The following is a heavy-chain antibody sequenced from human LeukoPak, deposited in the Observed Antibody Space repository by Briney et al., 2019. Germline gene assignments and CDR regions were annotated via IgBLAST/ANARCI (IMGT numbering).Heavy chain of an antibody. CDR3: ARGGYIYGSFDN. Sequence: ASVKVSCKASGYSFTNYYLHWVRQAPGQGLEYMGIINPSGGSSGGSTTYAQKFQDRVTMTRDTSTSTVYMELSNLRSEDTAVYYCARGGYIYGSFDNWGQGTLVTVSS. D-gene: IGHD5-18*01. V-gene: IGHV1-46*01. CDR1: GYSFTNYY. J-gene: IGHJ4*02. CDR2: INPSGGSSGGST.